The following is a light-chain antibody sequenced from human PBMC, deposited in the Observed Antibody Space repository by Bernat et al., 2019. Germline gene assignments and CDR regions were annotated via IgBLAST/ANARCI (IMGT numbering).Light chain of an antibody. CDR1: SSDVGADNH. CDR3: ASHGGGTNFWV. Sequence: QSALTQPPSASGSLGQSVTISCTGTSSDVGADNHVPWYQQHQGKAPKVLIYEVNKRPSGVPDRFSGSKSGTTATLTVSGLQADDEADYHCASHGGGTNFWVFGGGPKLTVL. CDR2: EVN. V-gene: IGLV2-8*01. J-gene: IGLJ3*02.